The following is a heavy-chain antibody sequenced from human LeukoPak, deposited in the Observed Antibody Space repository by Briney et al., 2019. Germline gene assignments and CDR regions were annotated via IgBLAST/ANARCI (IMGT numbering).Heavy chain of an antibody. J-gene: IGHJ4*02. Sequence: GGSLRLSCAASGFTFNNYGMSWVRQAPGRGLEWVSAISRDGDDTFYADSVKGRFTISRDNSKNTVYLQMNSLRAEDTALYYCAKLGHTSGYYARHSDYWGQGTLVTVSS. D-gene: IGHD3-22*01. CDR2: ISRDGDDT. CDR3: AKLGHTSGYYARHSDY. V-gene: IGHV3-23*01. CDR1: GFTFNNYG.